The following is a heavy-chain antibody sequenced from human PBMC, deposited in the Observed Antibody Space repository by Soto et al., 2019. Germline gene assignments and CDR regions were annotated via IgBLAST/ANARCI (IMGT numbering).Heavy chain of an antibody. V-gene: IGHV3-23*01. Sequence: LRLSCAASGFTFSSYAMSWVRQAPGKGLEWVPAISGSGGSTYYADSVKGRFTISRDNSKNTLYLQMNSLRAEDTAVYYCAKLNSSSWYGAEFDPWGQGTLVTVSS. J-gene: IGHJ5*02. CDR1: GFTFSSYA. CDR3: AKLNSSSWYGAEFDP. CDR2: ISGSGGST. D-gene: IGHD6-13*01.